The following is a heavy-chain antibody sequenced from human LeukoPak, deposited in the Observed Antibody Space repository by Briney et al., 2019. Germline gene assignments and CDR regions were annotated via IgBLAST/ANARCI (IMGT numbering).Heavy chain of an antibody. CDR2: IYTSGST. J-gene: IGHJ3*02. D-gene: IGHD1-26*01. Sequence: SSETLSLTCTVSGSSISSYYWSWIRQPAGKGLEWIGRIYTSGSTNYNPSLKSRVTMSVDTSKNQFSLKLSSVTAADTAVYYCARELHSGSYIEVAFDIWGQGTMVTVSS. CDR3: ARELHSGSYIEVAFDI. V-gene: IGHV4-4*07. CDR1: GSSISSYY.